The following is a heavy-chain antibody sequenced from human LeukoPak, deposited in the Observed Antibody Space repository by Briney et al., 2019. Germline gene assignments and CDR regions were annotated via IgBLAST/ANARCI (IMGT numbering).Heavy chain of an antibody. CDR3: ARPRTHNKQWLVNPLGY. D-gene: IGHD6-19*01. Sequence: ASVKVSCKASGYTFTGYYMHWVRQAPGQGLEWMGRINSNSGGTNYAQKFQGRVTMTRDTSISTAYMELSRLRSDDTVVYYCARPRTHNKQWLVNPLGYWGQGTLVTVSS. V-gene: IGHV1-2*05. CDR1: GYTFTGYY. J-gene: IGHJ4*02. CDR2: INSNSGGT.